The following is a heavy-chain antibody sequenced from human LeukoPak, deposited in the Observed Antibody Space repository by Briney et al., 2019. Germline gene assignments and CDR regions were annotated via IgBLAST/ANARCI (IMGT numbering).Heavy chain of an antibody. CDR2: ISAYNGNT. J-gene: IGHJ4*02. CDR1: GYTFSNYG. CDR3: ARDARGSPLSGSDC. V-gene: IGHV1-18*01. D-gene: IGHD2-15*01. Sequence: ASVKVSCKASGYTFSNYGVHWMRRAPGQGLERMGWISAYNGNTNYAQKLQDRVTMTTDTSTSTAYMELRSLTSDDTAVYYCARDARGSPLSGSDCWGQGTLVTVSS.